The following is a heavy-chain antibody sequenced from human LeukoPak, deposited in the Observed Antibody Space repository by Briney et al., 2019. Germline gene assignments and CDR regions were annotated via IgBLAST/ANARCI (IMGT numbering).Heavy chain of an antibody. J-gene: IGHJ4*02. V-gene: IGHV3-23*01. CDR1: GFTFSSYA. CDR2: VSGSGGST. D-gene: IGHD3-22*01. Sequence: PGGSLRLSCAASGFTFSSYAMSWVRQAPGKGLEWVSSVSGSGGSTYYADSVKGRFTISRDNSKSTLFLQMNSLRPEDTAVYYCAKNDPDSSEDWGQGTLVTVSS. CDR3: AKNDPDSSED.